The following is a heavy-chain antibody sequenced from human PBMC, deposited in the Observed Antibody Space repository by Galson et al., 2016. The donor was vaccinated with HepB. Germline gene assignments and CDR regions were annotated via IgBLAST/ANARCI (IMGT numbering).Heavy chain of an antibody. V-gene: IGHV3-64D*09. J-gene: IGHJ3*01. CDR3: VKANGSTNYDPFDL. D-gene: IGHD3-3*01. CDR2: ISSHGAYT. Sequence: SLGLSCAASGFTFSHLAIHWVRQAPGRGLEYVSGISSHGAYTLYTDSVRGTFTISRDSSKNTVFLQMSSLRIEDTAVYYCVKANGSTNYDPFDLWGQGTLVTVSS. CDR1: GFTFSHLA.